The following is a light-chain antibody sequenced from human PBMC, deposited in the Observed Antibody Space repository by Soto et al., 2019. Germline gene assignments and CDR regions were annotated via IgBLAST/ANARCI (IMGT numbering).Light chain of an antibody. V-gene: IGKV3-15*01. CDR1: QSVRNN. CDR2: GAS. Sequence: IVMTQSPATLSVSPGERATLSCRASQSVRNNLAWYQKKPGQAPRLLIYGASTRATGIPARFSGSGSGTEFTLTISSLQSEDFAVYYCQQYNNWWTFGQGTRVEIQ. J-gene: IGKJ1*01. CDR3: QQYNNWWT.